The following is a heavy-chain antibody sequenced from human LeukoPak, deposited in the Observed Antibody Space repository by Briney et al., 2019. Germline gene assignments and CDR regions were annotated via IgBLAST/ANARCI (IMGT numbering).Heavy chain of an antibody. CDR1: GFTFSDYY. J-gene: IGHJ6*03. CDR2: ISSSGSTI. Sequence: KPGGSLRLSCAASGFTFSDYYMSWIRQAPGKGLEWVSYISSSGSTIYYADSVKGRFTISRDNAKNSLYLQMNSLRAEDTAVYYCARERSSSSPYYYYYMDVWGKGTTVTVSS. D-gene: IGHD6-6*01. CDR3: ARERSSSSPYYYYYMDV. V-gene: IGHV3-11*01.